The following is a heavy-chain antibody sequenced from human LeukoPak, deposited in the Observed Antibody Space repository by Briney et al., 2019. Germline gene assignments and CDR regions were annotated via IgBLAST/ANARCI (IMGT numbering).Heavy chain of an antibody. CDR1: GYTFTSYY. V-gene: IGHV1-46*01. CDR3: AGGYCSGGSCFEWYYFDY. Sequence: ASVKVSCKASGYTFTSYYMHWVRQAPGQGLEWMGIINPSGGSTSYAQKFQGRVTMTRDTSTSTVHMELSSLRSEDTAVYYCAGGYCSGGSCFEWYYFDYWGQGTLVTVSS. CDR2: INPSGGST. J-gene: IGHJ4*02. D-gene: IGHD2-15*01.